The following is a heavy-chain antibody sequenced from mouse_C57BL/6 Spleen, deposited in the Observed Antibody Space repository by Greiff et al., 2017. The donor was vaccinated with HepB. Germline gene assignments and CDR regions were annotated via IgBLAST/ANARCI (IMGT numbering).Heavy chain of an antibody. CDR3: ARSTMVTTGFAY. CDR2: INPNNGGT. CDR1: GYTFTDYY. J-gene: IGHJ3*01. Sequence: EVQPQQSGPELVKPGASVKISCKASGYTFTDYYMNWVKQSHGKSLEWIGDINPNNGGTSYNQKFKGKATLTVDKSSSTAYMELRSLTSEDSAVYYCARSTMVTTGFAYWGQGTLVTVSA. V-gene: IGHV1-26*01. D-gene: IGHD2-2*01.